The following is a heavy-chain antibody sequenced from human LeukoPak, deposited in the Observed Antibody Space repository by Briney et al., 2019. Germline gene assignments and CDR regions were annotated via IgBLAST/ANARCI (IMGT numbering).Heavy chain of an antibody. J-gene: IGHJ4*02. D-gene: IGHD1-26*01. V-gene: IGHV1-2*03. CDR1: GYTFTGYH. Sequence: LGASVKVSCKASGYTFTGYHMHWVRQAPGQGLEWMGWINPNSGGTNYAQKFQGRVTMTRDTSISTAYMELSRLRSDDTAVYYCARDLRGSYYSPADYWGQGTLVTVSS. CDR2: INPNSGGT. CDR3: ARDLRGSYYSPADY.